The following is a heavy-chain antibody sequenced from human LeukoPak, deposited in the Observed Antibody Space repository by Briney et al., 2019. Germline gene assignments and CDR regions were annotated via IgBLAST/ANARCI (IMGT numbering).Heavy chain of an antibody. CDR2: IYTSGST. D-gene: IGHD5-12*01. J-gene: IGHJ3*02. Sequence: PAETLSLTCTVSGGSISSYYWSWIRQPAGKGLEWIGRIYTSGSTNYNPSLKSRVTMSVDTSKNQFSLKLSSVTAADTAVYYCARDVMATIRDAFDIWGQGTMVTLSS. V-gene: IGHV4-4*07. CDR1: GGSISSYY. CDR3: ARDVMATIRDAFDI.